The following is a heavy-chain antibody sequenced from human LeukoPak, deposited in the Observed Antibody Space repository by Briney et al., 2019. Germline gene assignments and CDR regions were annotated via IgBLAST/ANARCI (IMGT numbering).Heavy chain of an antibody. Sequence: ASVKVSCKASGYTFTGYFMHWVRQAPGQGLEWMGWINPNIGATKYARKFQGRVTMTRDTSISTAYMELSRLRSDDTAVYYCAKDRGGSYYLLAWSNWFDPWGQGTLVTVSS. CDR1: GYTFTGYF. D-gene: IGHD1-26*01. CDR2: INPNIGAT. V-gene: IGHV1-2*02. J-gene: IGHJ5*02. CDR3: AKDRGGSYYLLAWSNWFDP.